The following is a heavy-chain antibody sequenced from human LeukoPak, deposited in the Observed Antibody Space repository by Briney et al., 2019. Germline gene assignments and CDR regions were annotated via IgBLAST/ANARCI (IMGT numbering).Heavy chain of an antibody. Sequence: ASVKVSCKASGYTSTSYGISWVRQAPGQGLEWMGGIIPIFGTTNYARKFRGRVTLTADKSTRTAYMELSSLRSEDTAVYYCARDNDSRDPPHFDYWGQGTLVTVSS. CDR1: GYTSTSYG. V-gene: IGHV1-69*06. J-gene: IGHJ4*02. D-gene: IGHD3-16*01. CDR3: ARDNDSRDPPHFDY. CDR2: IIPIFGTT.